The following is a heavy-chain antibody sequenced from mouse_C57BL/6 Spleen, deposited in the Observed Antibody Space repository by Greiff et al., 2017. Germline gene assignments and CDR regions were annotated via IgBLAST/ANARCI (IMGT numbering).Heavy chain of an antibody. D-gene: IGHD2-2*01. J-gene: IGHJ3*01. V-gene: IGHV1-66*01. Sequence: QVQLKESGPELVKPGASVKISCKASGYSFTSYYIHWVKQRPGQGLEWIGWIYPGSGNTKYNEKFKGKATLKADTSSSTAYMQLSSLTSEDSAVYYCAGVSTMVTKLAYWGQGTLVTVSA. CDR3: AGVSTMVTKLAY. CDR1: GYSFTSYY. CDR2: IYPGSGNT.